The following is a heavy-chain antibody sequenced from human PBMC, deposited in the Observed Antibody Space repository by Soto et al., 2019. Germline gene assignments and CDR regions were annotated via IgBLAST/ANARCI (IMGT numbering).Heavy chain of an antibody. J-gene: IGHJ6*02. CDR2: IYYSGST. V-gene: IGHV4-39*01. CDR1: VGSISSSSYY. D-gene: IGHD1-7*01. Sequence: SETLSLTCTVSVGSISSSSYYWGWIRQPPGKGLEWIGSIYYSGSTYYNPSLKSRVTISVDTSKNQFSLKLSSVTAADTAVYYCVSVGGTTGYYYGMDVWGQGTTVTVSS. CDR3: VSVGGTTGYYYGMDV.